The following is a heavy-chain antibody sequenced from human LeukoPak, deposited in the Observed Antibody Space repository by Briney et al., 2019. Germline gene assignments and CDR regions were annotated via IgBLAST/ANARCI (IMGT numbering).Heavy chain of an antibody. J-gene: IGHJ6*03. CDR2: INHSGST. V-gene: IGHV4-34*01. CDR1: GGSFSGYY. Sequence: SEALSLTCAVYGGSFSGYYWSWIRQPPGKGLEWIGEINHSGSTNYHPSLKSRVTISVDTSKNQFSLKLSSVTAADTAVYYCARGATYYDFWSGYPNYYYYYYMDVWGKGTTVTVSS. D-gene: IGHD3-3*01. CDR3: ARGATYYDFWSGYPNYYYYYYMDV.